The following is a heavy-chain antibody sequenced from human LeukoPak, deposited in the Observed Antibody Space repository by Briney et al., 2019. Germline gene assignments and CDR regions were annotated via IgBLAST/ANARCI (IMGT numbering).Heavy chain of an antibody. Sequence: SGPTLVNPTQTLTLTCTFSGFSLSTSGMRVSWIRQPPGNALEWLARIDWDDDKFYSTSLKTRLTISKDTSKNQVVLTMTNMDPVDTATYYCARGLMGDGYCDYWGQGTLVSVSS. CDR1: GFSLSTSGMR. J-gene: IGHJ4*02. CDR3: ARGLMGDGYCDY. CDR2: IDWDDDK. D-gene: IGHD3-16*01. V-gene: IGHV2-70*04.